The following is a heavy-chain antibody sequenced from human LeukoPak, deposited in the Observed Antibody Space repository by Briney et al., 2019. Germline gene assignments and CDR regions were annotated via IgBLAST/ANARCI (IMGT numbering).Heavy chain of an antibody. J-gene: IGHJ4*02. Sequence: GGSLRLSCAASGFTFSSYWMSWVRQAPGKGLEWVANIRQDGSDKYYVDSVKGRFTISRDNAKNSLYLQMNSLRAEDTAVYYRARDETPTNGYDSYDFWGQGTLVTVST. CDR1: GFTFSSYW. CDR2: IRQDGSDK. V-gene: IGHV3-7*01. CDR3: ARDETPTNGYDSYDF. D-gene: IGHD5-12*01.